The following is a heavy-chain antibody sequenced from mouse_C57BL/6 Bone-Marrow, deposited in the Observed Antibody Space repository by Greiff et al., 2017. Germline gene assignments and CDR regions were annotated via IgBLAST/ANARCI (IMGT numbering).Heavy chain of an antibody. V-gene: IGHV1-52*01. D-gene: IGHD1-1*01. CDR3: ARPLCTTVVAPWGV. Sequence: VQLQQSGAELVRPGSSVKLSCKASGYTFTSYWMHWVKQRPIQGLEWIGNIDPSDSETHYNQKFKDKATLTVDKSSSPAYMQLSSLTSEDSAVYYCARPLCTTVVAPWGVWGTGTTVTVSS. J-gene: IGHJ1*03. CDR1: GYTFTSYW. CDR2: IDPSDSET.